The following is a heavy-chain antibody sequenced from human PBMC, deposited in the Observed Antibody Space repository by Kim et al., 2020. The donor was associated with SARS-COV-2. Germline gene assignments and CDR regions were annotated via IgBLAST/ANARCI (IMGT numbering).Heavy chain of an antibody. CDR1: GGSISSYY. V-gene: IGHV4-59*01. CDR3: ARAGEEETYYYDSSGYSN. J-gene: IGHJ4*02. D-gene: IGHD3-22*01. CDR2: IYYSGST. Sequence: SETLSLTCTVSGGSISSYYWSWIRQPPGKGLEWIGYIYYSGSTNYNPSLKSRVTISVDTSKNQFSLKLSSVPAADTAVYYCARAGEEETYYYDSSGYSNWGQGTLVTVSS.